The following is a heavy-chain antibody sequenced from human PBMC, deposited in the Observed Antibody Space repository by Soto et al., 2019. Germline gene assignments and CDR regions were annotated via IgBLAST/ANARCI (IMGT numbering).Heavy chain of an antibody. D-gene: IGHD6-19*01. J-gene: IGHJ4*02. V-gene: IGHV4-30-4*01. CDR1: GGSISSGDYY. Sequence: SETLSLTCTVSGGSISSGDYYWSWIRQPPGKGLEWIGYIYYSGSTYYNPSLKSRVTISVDTSKNQFSLKLSSVTAADTAVYYCASALTFYSSGWYNYWSQGTLVTVSS. CDR3: ASALTFYSSGWYNY. CDR2: IYYSGST.